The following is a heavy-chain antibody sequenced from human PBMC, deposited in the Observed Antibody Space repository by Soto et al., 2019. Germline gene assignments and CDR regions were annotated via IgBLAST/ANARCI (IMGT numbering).Heavy chain of an antibody. CDR2: INPNSGGT. CDR3: ARNGDIVATITPDYYGMDV. V-gene: IGHV1-2*04. Sequence: QVQLVQSGAEVKKPGASVKVSCKASGYTFTGYYMHWVRQAPGQGLEWMGWINPNSGGTNYAQKFQGWVTMTSDTSISTAYMELSRLISDDTAVYYCARNGDIVATITPDYYGMDVWGQGTTVTVSS. J-gene: IGHJ6*02. CDR1: GYTFTGYY. D-gene: IGHD5-12*01.